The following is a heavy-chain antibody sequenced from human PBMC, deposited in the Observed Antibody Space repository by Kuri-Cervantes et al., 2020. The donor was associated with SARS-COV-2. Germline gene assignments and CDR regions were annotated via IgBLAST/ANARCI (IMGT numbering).Heavy chain of an antibody. Sequence: SVKVSCRASGGTFSSYAISWVRQAPGQGLEWMGGIIPIFGTANYAQKFQGRVTITADESTSTAYMELSSLRSEDTAVYYCARARNGNYLNEPDYWGQGTLVTVSS. J-gene: IGHJ4*02. CDR1: GGTFSSYA. V-gene: IGHV1-69*13. CDR2: IIPIFGTA. D-gene: IGHD4-17*01. CDR3: ARARNGNYLNEPDY.